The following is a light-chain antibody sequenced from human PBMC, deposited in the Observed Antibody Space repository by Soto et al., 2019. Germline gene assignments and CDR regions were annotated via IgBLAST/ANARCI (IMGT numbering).Light chain of an antibody. CDR2: KAS. V-gene: IGKV1-5*03. J-gene: IGKJ4*01. CDR3: QQYDTSPLT. Sequence: DIQLTQSPSTLPASVGATITITCRASQSINTWLAWYQQRPGKAPKLLIYKASTLEGGVPSRFSGSGSGTEFSLTISSLQPDDFGTYYCQQYDTSPLTFGGGTKVDIK. CDR1: QSINTW.